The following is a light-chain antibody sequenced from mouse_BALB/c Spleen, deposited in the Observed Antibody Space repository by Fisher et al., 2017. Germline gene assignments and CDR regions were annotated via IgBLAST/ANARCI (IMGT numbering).Light chain of an antibody. Sequence: DIVLTQSPAIMSASPGEKVTMTCSASSSVSYMHWYQQKSSTSPKLWIYDTSKLASGVPGRFSGSGSGNSYSLTISSMEAEDAATYYCQQRSSYPPFGSGTKLEIK. CDR3: QQRSSYPP. J-gene: IGKJ4*01. V-gene: IGKV4-63*01. CDR2: DTS. CDR1: SSVSY.